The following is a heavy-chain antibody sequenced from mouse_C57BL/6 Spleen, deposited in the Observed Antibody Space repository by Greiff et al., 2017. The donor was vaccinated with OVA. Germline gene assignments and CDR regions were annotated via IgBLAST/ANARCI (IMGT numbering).Heavy chain of an antibody. CDR1: GYTFTSYW. Sequence: VQLQQSGPVLARPGASVKMSCKTSGYTFTSYWMHWVKQRPGQGLEWIGAIYPGNSDTSYNQKFKGKAKLTAVTSASTAYIELSSLTNEDSAVYYCTRIYCYGSSYDAMDYWGQGTSVTVSS. V-gene: IGHV1-5*01. J-gene: IGHJ4*01. CDR3: TRIYCYGSSYDAMDY. D-gene: IGHD1-1*01. CDR2: IYPGNSDT.